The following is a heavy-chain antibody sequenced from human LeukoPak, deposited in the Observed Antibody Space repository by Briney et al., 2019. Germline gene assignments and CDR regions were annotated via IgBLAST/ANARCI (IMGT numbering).Heavy chain of an antibody. CDR2: IYYSGST. Sequence: PSETLSLTCTVSGGSISSSSYYWGWIRQPPGKGLEWIGSIYYSGSTYYNPSLKSRVTISVDTSKNQFSLKLSSVTAADTAVYYCARHIIGSPSRYTVTPLDYFDYWGQGTLVTVSS. J-gene: IGHJ4*02. CDR1: GGSISSSSYY. D-gene: IGHD4-17*01. CDR3: ARHIIGSPSRYTVTPLDYFDY. V-gene: IGHV4-39*01.